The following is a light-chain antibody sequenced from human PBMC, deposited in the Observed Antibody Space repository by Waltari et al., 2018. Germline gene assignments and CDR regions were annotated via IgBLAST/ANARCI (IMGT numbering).Light chain of an antibody. Sequence: DIQMTQSPSSLSASVGDRVTITCRASQRISSYLNWYQQKPGKAPKLLIYAASSLESGVPSRFSGSGFGTDFTLTINGLQAEDFAAYYCQQTYSNFRTFGQGTKVDVK. J-gene: IGKJ1*01. CDR3: QQTYSNFRT. CDR2: AAS. V-gene: IGKV1-39*01. CDR1: QRISSY.